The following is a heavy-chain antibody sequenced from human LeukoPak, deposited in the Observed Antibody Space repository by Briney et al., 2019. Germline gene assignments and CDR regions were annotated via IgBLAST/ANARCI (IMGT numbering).Heavy chain of an antibody. D-gene: IGHD2-2*01. CDR3: ARGPTVRYCSSTSCPTANGQQDY. CDR2: INHSGST. J-gene: IGHJ4*02. Sequence: SETLSLTCAVYGGSFSGYYWSWIRQPPGKGLEWIGEINHSGSTNYNPSLKSRVTISVDTSKNQFSLKLSSVTAAGTAVYYCARGPTVRYCSSTSCPTANGQQDYRGQGTLVTVSS. V-gene: IGHV4-34*01. CDR1: GGSFSGYY.